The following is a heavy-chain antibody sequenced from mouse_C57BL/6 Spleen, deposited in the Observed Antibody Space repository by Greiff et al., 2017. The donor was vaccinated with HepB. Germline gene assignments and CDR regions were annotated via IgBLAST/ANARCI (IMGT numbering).Heavy chain of an antibody. CDR2: IYPRSGNT. CDR1: GYTFTSYG. Sequence: QVQLKESGAELARPGASVKLSCKASGYTFTSYGISWVKQRTGQGLEWIGEIYPRSGNTYYNEKFKGKATLTADKSSSTAYMELRSLTSEDSAVYFCARRQLSLDYYAMDYWGQGTSVTVSS. V-gene: IGHV1-81*01. CDR3: ARRQLSLDYYAMDY. D-gene: IGHD3-2*02. J-gene: IGHJ4*01.